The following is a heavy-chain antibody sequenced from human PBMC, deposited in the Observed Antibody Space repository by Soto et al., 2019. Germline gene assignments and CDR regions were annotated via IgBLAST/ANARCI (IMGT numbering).Heavy chain of an antibody. CDR3: ARDGQALAPYALDV. Sequence: QVQVVESGGGVVQPGRSLRLSCTASGFTFSGHAMHWVRQPPGKGLEWVAQIWYDGSNKYYADTVKGRFTISRDNSKNKRYEQMDSLGVEDTAVYYCARDGQALAPYALDVWGQGTSVTVSS. CDR1: GFTFSGHA. D-gene: IGHD6-13*01. J-gene: IGHJ6*02. CDR2: IWYDGSNK. V-gene: IGHV3-33*01.